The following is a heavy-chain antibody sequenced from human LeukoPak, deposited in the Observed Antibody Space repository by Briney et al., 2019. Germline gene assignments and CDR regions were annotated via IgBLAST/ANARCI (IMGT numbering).Heavy chain of an antibody. D-gene: IGHD6-25*01. CDR1: GDSVSSNSAA. Sequence: SQTLSLTCAISGDSVSSNSAAWNWIRQSPSRGLEWLGRTYYRSKWYNDYAVSVKSRITINPDTSKNQFSLQLNSVTPEDTAVYYCTRGRLLGPAKTENNWFDPWGQGTLVTVSS. CDR3: TRGRLLGPAKTENNWFDP. J-gene: IGHJ5*02. V-gene: IGHV6-1*01. CDR2: TYYRSKWYN.